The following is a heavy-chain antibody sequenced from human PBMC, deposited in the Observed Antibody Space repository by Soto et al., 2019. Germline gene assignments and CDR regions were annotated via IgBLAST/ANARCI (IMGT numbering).Heavy chain of an antibody. CDR1: GFTFSSYS. D-gene: IGHD7-27*01. J-gene: IGHJ6*02. Sequence: EVQLVESGGGLVQPGGSLRLSCAASGFTFSSYSMNWVRQAPGKGLEWVSYISSSSSTIYYADSVKGRFTISRDNAKNSLYLQMNSLRAEDTAVYYCARDGDHYGMDVWGQGTTVTVSS. CDR3: ARDGDHYGMDV. CDR2: ISSSSSTI. V-gene: IGHV3-48*01.